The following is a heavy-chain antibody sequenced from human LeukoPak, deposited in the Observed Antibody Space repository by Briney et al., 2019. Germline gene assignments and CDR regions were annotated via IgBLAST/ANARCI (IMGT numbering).Heavy chain of an antibody. Sequence: SETLSLTCAVSGYSISSGYYWGWIRQPPGKGLEWIGSIYHSGSTYYNPSLKSRVTIPVDTSKNQFSLKLSSVTAADTAVYYCARLIYGGNPNDAFDIWGQGTMVTVSS. CDR2: IYHSGST. D-gene: IGHD4-23*01. J-gene: IGHJ3*02. V-gene: IGHV4-38-2*01. CDR1: GYSISSGYY. CDR3: ARLIYGGNPNDAFDI.